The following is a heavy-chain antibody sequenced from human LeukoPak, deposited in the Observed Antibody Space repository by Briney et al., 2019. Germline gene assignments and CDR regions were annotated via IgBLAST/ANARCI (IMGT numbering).Heavy chain of an antibody. CDR2: IIPIFDTS. D-gene: IGHD6-13*01. J-gene: IGHJ5*02. Sequence: ASVKVSCKASGGTFSSYAITWVRQAPGQGLEWMGGIIPIFDTSNYAQKFQGSVTITSDESTSTAYMELSSLRSEGTAVYYCARLKRAIAAAGTSLRGWFDPWGQGTLVTVSS. CDR3: ARLKRAIAAAGTSLRGWFDP. V-gene: IGHV1-69*13. CDR1: GGTFSSYA.